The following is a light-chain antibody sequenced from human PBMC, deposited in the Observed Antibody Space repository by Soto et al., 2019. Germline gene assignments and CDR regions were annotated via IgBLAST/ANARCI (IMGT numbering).Light chain of an antibody. V-gene: IGKV3-15*01. CDR2: VAS. CDR3: QQYSNWPPHYT. J-gene: IGKJ2*01. Sequence: EIVMTQSPATLSLSPRERATLSCRASQNVGNHLAWYQQKPGQAPRLLVYVASTRATGTPARFSGSGSGTEFTLTISSLQSEDLAVYYCQQYSNWPPHYTFGQGTKLDI. CDR1: QNVGNH.